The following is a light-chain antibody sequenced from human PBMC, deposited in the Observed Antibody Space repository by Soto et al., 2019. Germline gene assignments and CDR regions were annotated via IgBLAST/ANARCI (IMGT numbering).Light chain of an antibody. V-gene: IGKV1-5*03. CDR3: QQYNTYSRT. J-gene: IGKJ2*01. CDR1: QSISSW. CDR2: KAS. Sequence: DIQMTQSPSTLSASVGDRVTITCRASQSISSWLAWYQQKPGKAPKLLIYKASSLESRVPSRFSGSGSGTEFTLTISSLQPDDFATYYCQQYNTYSRTFGQGTNLEIK.